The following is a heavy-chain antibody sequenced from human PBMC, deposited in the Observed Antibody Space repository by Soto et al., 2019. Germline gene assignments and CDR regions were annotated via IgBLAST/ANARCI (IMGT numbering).Heavy chain of an antibody. J-gene: IGHJ4*02. Sequence: QVQLVQSGAEVKKPGASVKVSCKASGYTFTSYGISWVRQAPGQGLEWMGWINPYNGNTNYAQKLQGRVTMTTATSTNTPYMELRSLRSDDTAVYYCARDWFGIDYWGQGTLVTVSS. CDR3: ARDWFGIDY. CDR1: GYTFTSYG. CDR2: INPYNGNT. D-gene: IGHD3-16*01. V-gene: IGHV1-18*01.